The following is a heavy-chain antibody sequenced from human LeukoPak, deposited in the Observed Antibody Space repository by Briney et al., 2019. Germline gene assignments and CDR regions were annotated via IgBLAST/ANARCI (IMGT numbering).Heavy chain of an antibody. CDR2: ISAYNGNT. Sequence: ASVKVSCKASGYTFTSYGISWVRQAPGQGLEWMGWISAYNGNTNYAQKLQSRVTMTTDTSTSTAYMELRSLRSDDTAVYYCARVDFWSGSLGSLPDYWGQGTLVTVSS. CDR1: GYTFTSYG. D-gene: IGHD3-3*01. V-gene: IGHV1-18*01. CDR3: ARVDFWSGSLGSLPDY. J-gene: IGHJ4*02.